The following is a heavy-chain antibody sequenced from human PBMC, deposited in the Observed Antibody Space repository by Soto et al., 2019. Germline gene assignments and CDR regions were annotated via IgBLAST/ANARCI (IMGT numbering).Heavy chain of an antibody. CDR3: ARDLSRGYNDY. V-gene: IGHV3-21*02. D-gene: IGHD5-12*01. CDR1: GFTFSSYT. J-gene: IGHJ4*02. Sequence: EVQLVESGGGLVKPGGSLRLSCAASGFTFSSYTMSWVRQAPGKGLEWVSSISTGSTYIYYTDSLKGRFTISRDDAKNSLYLQMSSRRAEDTAVYYCARDLSRGYNDYWGQGTLVTVSS. CDR2: ISTGSTYI.